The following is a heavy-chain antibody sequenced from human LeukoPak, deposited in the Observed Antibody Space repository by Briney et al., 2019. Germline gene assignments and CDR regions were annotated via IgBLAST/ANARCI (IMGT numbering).Heavy chain of an antibody. D-gene: IGHD3-16*01. V-gene: IGHV4-38-2*02. CDR2: ISHSGTT. CDR1: GYSITSGFS. Sequence: SETLSLTCAVSGYSITSGFSWGWIRPPPGKGLEWIGTISHSGTTDYKSTLESRLTISMDTSKNLFSLRLTSVTAADTAVYYCAREGAVPGIDPWGQGNLVTVSS. J-gene: IGHJ5*02. CDR3: AREGAVPGIDP.